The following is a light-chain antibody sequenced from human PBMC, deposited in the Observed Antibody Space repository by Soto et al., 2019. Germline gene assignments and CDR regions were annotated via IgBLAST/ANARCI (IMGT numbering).Light chain of an antibody. CDR2: EVS. CDR3: CSYAGSSTYV. J-gene: IGLJ1*01. Sequence: VLTQPASVSGSPGQSITISCTGTSSDVGGYNLVSWYQQHPGKAPKLMIYEVSKRPSGVSNRFSGSKSGNTASLTISGLQAEDEADYYCCSYAGSSTYVFGNGTKVTVL. CDR1: SSDVGGYNL. V-gene: IGLV2-23*02.